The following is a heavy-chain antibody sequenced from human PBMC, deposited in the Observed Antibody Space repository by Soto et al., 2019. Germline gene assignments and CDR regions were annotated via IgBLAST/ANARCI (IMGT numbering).Heavy chain of an antibody. J-gene: IGHJ5*02. D-gene: IGHD2-2*01. CDR3: ARVPDR. Sequence: SEILSLTCAVSGGSISSGGYSWTWIRQPPGKGLEWIGYIYHSGSTYYNPPLQSRVTISVDRSKNQFSLKLSSVTAAETAVYYCARVPDRWGQGTLVTVSS. CDR1: GGSISSGGYS. CDR2: IYHSGST. V-gene: IGHV4-30-2*01.